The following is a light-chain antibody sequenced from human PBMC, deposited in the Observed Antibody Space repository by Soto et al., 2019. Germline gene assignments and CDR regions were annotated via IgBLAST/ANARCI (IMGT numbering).Light chain of an antibody. CDR2: DAS. Sequence: WTQSPDTPSLSPGEGANISCRASQSLGRYLAWYQQKPGQAPSLLIYDASHRATGIPVRFSGSGPESDFTLTIRSLEPEDFAVDYCQQRSYTITFGQGTRLEIK. CDR1: QSLGRY. CDR3: QQRSYTIT. J-gene: IGKJ5*01. V-gene: IGKV3-11*01.